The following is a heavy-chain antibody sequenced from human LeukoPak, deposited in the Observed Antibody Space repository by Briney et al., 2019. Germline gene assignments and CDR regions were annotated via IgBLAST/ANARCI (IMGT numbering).Heavy chain of an antibody. Sequence: PGGSLRLSCAASGFTFSSYWMSWVRQAPGKGLEWVANIKQDGSEKYYVDSVKGRFTISRDNAKNSLYLQMNSLRAEDTAVYYCARGPWGSYRSCFDYWGQGTLVTVSS. J-gene: IGHJ4*02. CDR2: IKQDGSEK. CDR1: GFTFSSYW. D-gene: IGHD3-16*02. CDR3: ARGPWGSYRSCFDY. V-gene: IGHV3-7*01.